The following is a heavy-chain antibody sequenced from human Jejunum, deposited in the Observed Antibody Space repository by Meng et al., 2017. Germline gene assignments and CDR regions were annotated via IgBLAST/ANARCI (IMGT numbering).Heavy chain of an antibody. CDR3: ASSPLITWYSTNPSYFDS. J-gene: IGHJ4*02. V-gene: IGHV5-51*01. CDR1: GDSFSSHW. D-gene: IGHD6-13*01. CDR2: IWPGDSDT. Sequence: GESLKISCKGSGDSFSSHWIGWVRQMPGKGLEWVGIIWPGDSDTRYGLSFKGQVTISADKSISTAYLQWRSLKASDTAIYYCASSPLITWYSTNPSYFDSWGQGTLVTVSS.